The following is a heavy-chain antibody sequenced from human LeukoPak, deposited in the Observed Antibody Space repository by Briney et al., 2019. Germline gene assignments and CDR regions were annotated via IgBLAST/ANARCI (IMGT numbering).Heavy chain of an antibody. CDR1: GYTLTELS. CDR2: FDPEEGET. CDR3: ATASYSNDFLGKYYYYMAV. J-gene: IGHJ6*03. Sequence: GASEKLSYKVFGYTLTELSIHWVRHAPGKGLEWMGSFDPEEGETINAKKFQGRVTMTEDTLTNTAYMELSSLRSEDTAVYYCATASYSNDFLGKYYYYMAVWGKGTTVSVSS. D-gene: IGHD4-11*01. V-gene: IGHV1-24*01.